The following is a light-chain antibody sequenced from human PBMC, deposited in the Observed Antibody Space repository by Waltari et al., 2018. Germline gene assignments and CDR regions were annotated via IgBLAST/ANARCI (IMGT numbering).Light chain of an antibody. CDR2: RNS. Sequence: SYVLTQPPSVSVAPGQTATITCGGNDIATKSVNWYQQKPGQAPMLVVYRNSDWPSGIPERFSGSNSGNAATLTISRVDAGDEADYYCQVWDSGADYVFGTGTMVTVL. CDR3: QVWDSGADYV. J-gene: IGLJ1*01. CDR1: DIATKS. V-gene: IGLV3-21*02.